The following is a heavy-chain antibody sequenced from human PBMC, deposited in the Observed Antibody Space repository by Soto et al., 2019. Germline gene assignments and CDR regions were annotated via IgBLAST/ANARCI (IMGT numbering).Heavy chain of an antibody. V-gene: IGHV4-34*01. Sequence: PSETLSLTCAVYGGSFSGYYWSWIRQPPGKGLEWIGEINHSGSTNYNPSLKSRVTISVDTSKNQFSLKLSSVTAADTAVYYCARACSGGSCYWFDPWGQGTLVTVSS. D-gene: IGHD2-15*01. CDR1: GGSFSGYY. CDR3: ARACSGGSCYWFDP. CDR2: INHSGST. J-gene: IGHJ5*02.